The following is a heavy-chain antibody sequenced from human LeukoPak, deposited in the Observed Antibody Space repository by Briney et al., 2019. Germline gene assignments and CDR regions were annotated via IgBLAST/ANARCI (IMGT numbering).Heavy chain of an antibody. CDR1: GFIFSSYS. D-gene: IGHD6-13*01. V-gene: IGHV3-23*01. CDR2: ITGSGGNT. Sequence: GGSLRLSCAASGFIFSSYSMSWVRQAPGKGLEWVSVITGSGGNTYYADSVKGRFAISKDNSKNTVYLQMSSLRVDDTAVYYCAKAASSSWPSYYYGMDVWGQGTTVTVSS. J-gene: IGHJ6*02. CDR3: AKAASSSWPSYYYGMDV.